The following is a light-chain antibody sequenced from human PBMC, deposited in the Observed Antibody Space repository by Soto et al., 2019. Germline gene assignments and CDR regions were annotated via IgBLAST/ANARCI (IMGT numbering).Light chain of an antibody. CDR2: GAS. Sequence: EIVLTQFPGTLFLSPGERATLSCRANQSVSSSYLAWYHQKPGQAPRLLIYGASSRATGVPDRFSGSGSGTDFTLTINRLEPEDFAVYYCQQYGSSPTWTFGQGTKVDIK. J-gene: IGKJ1*01. CDR3: QQYGSSPTWT. CDR1: QSVSSSY. V-gene: IGKV3-20*01.